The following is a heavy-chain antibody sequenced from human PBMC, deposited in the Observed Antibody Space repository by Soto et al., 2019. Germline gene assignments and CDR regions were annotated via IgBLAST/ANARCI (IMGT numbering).Heavy chain of an antibody. V-gene: IGHV4-31*03. CDR1: GGSINSGGYY. D-gene: IGHD3-10*01. CDR2: MSFSGGT. J-gene: IGHJ4*02. Sequence: SETLSLTCTVSGGSINSGGYYWNWIRQHPGKGLEWIGYMSFSGGTYYNPSLRSRVTISVDTSKTQFSLRLSSVTAADTAVYYCARGTRPDTRFGESIFDFWGQGTLVTVSS. CDR3: ARGTRPDTRFGESIFDF.